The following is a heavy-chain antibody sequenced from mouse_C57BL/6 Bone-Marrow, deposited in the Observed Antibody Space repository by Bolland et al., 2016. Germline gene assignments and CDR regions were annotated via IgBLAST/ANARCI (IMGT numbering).Heavy chain of an antibody. Sequence: GDTEYASKFQGKATITADTSSNTAYLQLSSLTSEDTAVYYCTSTIVTTYYFDYWGQGTT. CDR2: GDT. J-gene: IGHJ2*01. D-gene: IGHD2-5*01. V-gene: IGHV14-4*01. CDR3: TSTIVTTYYFDY.